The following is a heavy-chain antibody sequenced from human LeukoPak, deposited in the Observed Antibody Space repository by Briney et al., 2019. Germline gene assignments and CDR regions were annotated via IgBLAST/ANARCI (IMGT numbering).Heavy chain of an antibody. J-gene: IGHJ4*02. CDR3: ASFPVDIVATMDY. V-gene: IGHV3-30*04. CDR1: GFTFSSYA. CDR2: ISYDGSNK. D-gene: IGHD5-12*01. Sequence: GGSLRLSCAASGFTFSSYAMHWVRQAPGKGLEWVAVISYDGSNKYYADSVKGRFTISRDNSKNTLYLQMNSLRAEDTAVYYCASFPVDIVATMDYWGQGTLVIVSS.